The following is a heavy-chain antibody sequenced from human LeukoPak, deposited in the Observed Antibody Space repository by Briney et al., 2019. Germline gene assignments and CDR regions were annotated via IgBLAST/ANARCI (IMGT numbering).Heavy chain of an antibody. V-gene: IGHV1-69*13. J-gene: IGHJ6*03. CDR3: ARVAHKTLDYYYYYMDV. D-gene: IGHD3-16*01. CDR2: ISPIFGTA. Sequence: SVKVSCKASGGTFSSYAISWVRQAPGQGLEWMGGISPIFGTANYAQKFQGRVTITADESTSTAYMELSSLRSEDTAVYYCARVAHKTLDYYYYYMDVWGKGTTVTVSS. CDR1: GGTFSSYA.